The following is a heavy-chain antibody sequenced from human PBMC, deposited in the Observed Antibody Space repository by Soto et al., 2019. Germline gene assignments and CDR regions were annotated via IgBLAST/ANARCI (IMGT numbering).Heavy chain of an antibody. Sequence: AASVKVSCKASGCSFTGYYMHWVRQAPGQGLEWMGWINPNSGGTNYAQKFQGRVTMTRDTSISTAYMELSRLRSDDTAVYYCASSITMIGDFDYWGQGTLVTVSS. CDR1: GCSFTGYY. J-gene: IGHJ4*02. D-gene: IGHD3-22*01. CDR2: INPNSGGT. CDR3: ASSITMIGDFDY. V-gene: IGHV1-2*02.